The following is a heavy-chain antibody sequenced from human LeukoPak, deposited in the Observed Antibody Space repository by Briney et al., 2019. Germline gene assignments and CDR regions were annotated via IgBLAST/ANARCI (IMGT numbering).Heavy chain of an antibody. CDR3: AKAEDNYYDSSGYYQYFDY. V-gene: IGHV3-23*01. CDR2: ISGSGGST. Sequence: GGSLRLSCAASGFTFSSYAMSWVRQAPGKGLEWVSAISGSGGSTYYADSVKGWFTISRDNSKNTLYLQMNSLRAEDTAVYYCAKAEDNYYDSSGYYQYFDYWGQGTLVTVSS. D-gene: IGHD3-22*01. J-gene: IGHJ4*02. CDR1: GFTFSSYA.